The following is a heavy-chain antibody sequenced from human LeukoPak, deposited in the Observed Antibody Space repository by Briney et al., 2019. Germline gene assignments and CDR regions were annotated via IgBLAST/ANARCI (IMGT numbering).Heavy chain of an antibody. CDR3: AMCLSGYYLGFDY. J-gene: IGHJ4*02. V-gene: IGHV1-2*02. CDR2: INPNSGGT. CDR1: GYTFTGYY. Sequence: GASVKVSCKASGYTFTGYYMHRVRQAPGQGLEWMGWINPNSGGTNYAQKFQGRVTMTRDTSISTAYMELSRLRSDDTAVYYCAMCLSGYYLGFDYWGQGTLVTVSS. D-gene: IGHD3-3*01.